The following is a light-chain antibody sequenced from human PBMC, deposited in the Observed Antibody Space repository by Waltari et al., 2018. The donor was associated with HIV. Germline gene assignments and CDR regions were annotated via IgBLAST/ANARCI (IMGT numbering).Light chain of an antibody. Sequence: EIVLTQSPGTLSLSPGGRASLSCRASESVSNGYLAWYQQKPGQAPRLVIYYTSRRATDIPDRFSGSGSETDFSLTISRLEPEDFAVYYCQQYGGSPYTFGQGTKLEIK. CDR3: QQYGGSPYT. CDR1: ESVSNGY. J-gene: IGKJ2*01. V-gene: IGKV3-20*01. CDR2: YTS.